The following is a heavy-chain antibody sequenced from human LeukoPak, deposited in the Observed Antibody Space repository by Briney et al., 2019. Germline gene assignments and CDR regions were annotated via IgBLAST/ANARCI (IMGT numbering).Heavy chain of an antibody. Sequence: PSETLSLICTVSGGSISSHYWSWIRHPPGKGLEWIGYISSIGSTNYNPSLKSRVTISVDTSKNQFSLKLTSVTAADTAVYFCARDPTTVTKGLDIWGQGTMVTVSS. CDR1: GGSISSHY. CDR3: ARDPTTVTKGLDI. J-gene: IGHJ3*02. D-gene: IGHD4-17*01. V-gene: IGHV4-59*11. CDR2: ISSIGST.